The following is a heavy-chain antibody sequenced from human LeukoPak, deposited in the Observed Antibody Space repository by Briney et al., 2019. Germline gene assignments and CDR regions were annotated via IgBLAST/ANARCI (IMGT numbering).Heavy chain of an antibody. CDR1: GYSFTSYW. V-gene: IGHV5-51*01. Sequence: HGESLKISCKGSGYSFTSYWIGWVRQMPGKGLEWMGIIYPGDSNTRYSPSFQGQVTISADKSISTAYLQWSSLKASDTAMYYCARLPYSSSWYQVWSDPWGQGTLVTVSS. CDR2: IYPGDSNT. D-gene: IGHD6-13*01. CDR3: ARLPYSSSWYQVWSDP. J-gene: IGHJ5*02.